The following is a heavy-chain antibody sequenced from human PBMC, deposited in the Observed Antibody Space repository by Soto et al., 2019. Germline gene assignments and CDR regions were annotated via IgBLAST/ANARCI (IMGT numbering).Heavy chain of an antibody. Sequence: DSVKVSCKASGYTFPSNGISWVRQAPGQGLEWMGWISAYNGNTNYAQKLQGRVTMTTDTSTSTAYMELRSLRSDDTAVYYCARDDGGVSDYWGQGTLVTVSS. D-gene: IGHD3-10*01. CDR2: ISAYNGNT. V-gene: IGHV1-18*01. CDR1: GYTFPSNG. J-gene: IGHJ4*02. CDR3: ARDDGGVSDY.